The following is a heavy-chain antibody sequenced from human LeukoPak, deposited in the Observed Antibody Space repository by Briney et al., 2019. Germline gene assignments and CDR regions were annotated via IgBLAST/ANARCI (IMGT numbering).Heavy chain of an antibody. J-gene: IGHJ3*02. D-gene: IGHD1-26*01. Sequence: GGSLRLSCAASSFTFSRCWMSWVRQAPGKGLEWVDNIKQDGSEKNYVDAGKGRFTISRDNAKNSLYLQMNSLRAEDTAVYYCAHSGSRSDTFDIWGQGTMVTVSS. V-gene: IGHV3-7*01. CDR1: SFTFSRCW. CDR3: AHSGSRSDTFDI. CDR2: IKQDGSEK.